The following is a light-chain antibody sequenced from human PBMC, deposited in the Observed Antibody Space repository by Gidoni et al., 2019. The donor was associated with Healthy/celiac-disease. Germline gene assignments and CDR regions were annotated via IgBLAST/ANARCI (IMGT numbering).Light chain of an antibody. CDR3: QAWDSSIVV. Sequence: SSELTQPPSVSVSPGQTASITCSGDKLGDKYACWYQQKPGQSPVLVSYQDSKRPSGIPERFSGPNSGNTATLTISGTQAMDEADYYCQAWDSSIVVFGGGTKLTVL. V-gene: IGLV3-1*01. J-gene: IGLJ2*01. CDR1: KLGDKY. CDR2: QDS.